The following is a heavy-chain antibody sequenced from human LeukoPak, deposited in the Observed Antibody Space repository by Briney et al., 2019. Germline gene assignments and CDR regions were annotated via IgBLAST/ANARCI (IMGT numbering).Heavy chain of an antibody. J-gene: IGHJ4*02. V-gene: IGHV1-69*05. Sequence: SVTVSCKASGGTFSSYAISWVRQAPGQGLEWMGRIIPIFGTANYAQKFQGRVTITTDESTSTAYMELSSLRSEDTAVYYCARGPDYYDSSGYYYTDFDYWGQGTLVTVSS. CDR3: ARGPDYYDSSGYYYTDFDY. CDR2: IIPIFGTA. D-gene: IGHD3-22*01. CDR1: GGTFSSYA.